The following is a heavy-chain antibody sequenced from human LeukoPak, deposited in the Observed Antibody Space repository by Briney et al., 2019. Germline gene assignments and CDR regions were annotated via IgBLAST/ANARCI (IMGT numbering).Heavy chain of an antibody. J-gene: IGHJ4*02. CDR1: GFTFSSYE. V-gene: IGHV3-48*03. D-gene: IGHD3-9*01. CDR3: ATLRVDILTGDFDY. Sequence: PGGPLTLSCAASGFTFSSYEMNWVRQAPGKGLEWVSYISSSGSTIYYAHSVKVPLTISRDNAKNSLYLQMNSLRAEDTAVYCCATLRVDILTGDFDYWGQGTLVTVSS. CDR2: ISSSGSTI.